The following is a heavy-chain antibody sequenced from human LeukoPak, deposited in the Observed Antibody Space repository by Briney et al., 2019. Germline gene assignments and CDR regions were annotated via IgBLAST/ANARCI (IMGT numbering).Heavy chain of an antibody. CDR2: IYSGNST. V-gene: IGHV3-66*01. CDR1: RFTVSSNY. J-gene: IGHJ2*01. CDR3: ARAGGDYGSGRKPLDL. D-gene: IGHD3-10*01. Sequence: GGSLRLSCAASRFTVSSNYMSWVRQAPGEGLEWVSVIYSGNSTYYADSVRGRFTISRDNSKNTLYLQMNSLRAEDTAVYYCARAGGDYGSGRKPLDLWGRGTLVTVSS.